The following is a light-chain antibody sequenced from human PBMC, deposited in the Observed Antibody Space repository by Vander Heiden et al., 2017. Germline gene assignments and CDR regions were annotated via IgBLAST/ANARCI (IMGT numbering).Light chain of an antibody. V-gene: IGKV1-27*01. J-gene: IGKJ1*01. CDR1: QGIRNY. CDR3: QKDNSAPLA. CDR2: AAS. Sequence: DIQMTQSPSCLSASVGDRVTITFRASQGIRNYLAWYQDKRGKGAKLLIYAASTSQPGVPSRFSGSGSGTDFTVTISSLQLEDVATYYSQKDNSAPLAFGQGTKVEIK.